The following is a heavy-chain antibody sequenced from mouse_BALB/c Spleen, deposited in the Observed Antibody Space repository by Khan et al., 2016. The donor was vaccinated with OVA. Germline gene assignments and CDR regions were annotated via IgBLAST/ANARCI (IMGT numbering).Heavy chain of an antibody. CDR1: GYTFTDYI. V-gene: IGHV1-77*01. CDR3: ASGGYSAFAY. Sequence: QVQLQQSGPELVKPGASLKVSCKASGYTFTDYIIGWVKQSTRQGLEWIGDIFPGSDTPYYNEKFKDKATLTVDKSANTAYMQLSSLTSEDSAVYFCASGGYSAFAYWGLGTLVTVSA. D-gene: IGHD2-14*01. J-gene: IGHJ3*01. CDR2: IFPGSDTP.